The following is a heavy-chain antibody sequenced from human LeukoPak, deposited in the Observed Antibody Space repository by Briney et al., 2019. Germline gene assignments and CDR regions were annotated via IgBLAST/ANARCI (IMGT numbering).Heavy chain of an antibody. Sequence: PGGSLRLSCAASGFTFSSYWVHWVRQAPGKGLVWVSGTNTDGSSTMYADSVKGRFTIARDNAKNTLYLQMNSLRAEDTAVYYCAKDPPMVWTTVTTFPGYWGQGTLVTVSS. CDR3: AKDPPMVWTTVTTFPGY. V-gene: IGHV3-74*03. CDR2: TNTDGSST. CDR1: GFTFSSYW. D-gene: IGHD4-17*01. J-gene: IGHJ4*02.